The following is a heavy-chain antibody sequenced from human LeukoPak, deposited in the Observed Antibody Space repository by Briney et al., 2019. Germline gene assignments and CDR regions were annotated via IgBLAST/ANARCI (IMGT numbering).Heavy chain of an antibody. CDR3: ATYTHWVAGDV. V-gene: IGHV3-7*01. Sequence: GGSLRLSCVVSGFSFSDSWMSWVRQAPGKGLEWVADIKKDGSVKEYVDSVKGRFTISRDNAKNSLYLQMDSLRAEDTAVYYCATYTHWVAGDVWGQGTTVSVSS. D-gene: IGHD7-27*01. CDR2: IKKDGSVK. J-gene: IGHJ6*02. CDR1: GFSFSDSW.